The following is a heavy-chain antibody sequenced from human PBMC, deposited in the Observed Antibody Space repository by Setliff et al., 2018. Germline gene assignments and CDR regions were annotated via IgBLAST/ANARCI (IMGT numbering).Heavy chain of an antibody. V-gene: IGHV2-70*11. D-gene: IGHD3-22*01. CDR3: ARIRLGDYYDSSGYFGY. CDR1: GFSLSTSGMC. Sequence: SGPTLVNPTQTLTLTCTFSGFSLSTSGMCVSWIRQPPGKALEWLARIDWDDDKYYSTSLKTRLTISKDTSKNQVVLTMTNMDPVDTATYYCARIRLGDYYDSSGYFGYWGQGTLVTVSS. J-gene: IGHJ4*02. CDR2: IDWDDDK.